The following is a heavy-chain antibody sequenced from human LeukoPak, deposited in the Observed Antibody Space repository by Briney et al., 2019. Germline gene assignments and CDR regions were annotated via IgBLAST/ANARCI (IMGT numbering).Heavy chain of an antibody. CDR2: IRYDGSNT. Sequence: GGSLRLSCAASGFSLSGYGMHWVRQAPGKGLEWVAFIRYDGSNTYHADSVKGRFTVSRDNSKNTLYLQMNSLRVEDAAVYHCAIQCGGNCGGDAWGQGALVIVSS. D-gene: IGHD2-21*02. J-gene: IGHJ5*02. V-gene: IGHV3-30*02. CDR1: GFSLSGYG. CDR3: AIQCGGNCGGDA.